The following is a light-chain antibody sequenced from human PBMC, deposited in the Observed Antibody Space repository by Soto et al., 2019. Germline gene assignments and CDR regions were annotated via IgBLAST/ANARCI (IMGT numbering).Light chain of an antibody. V-gene: IGKV3-20*01. CDR2: GVS. CDR1: QSVSSNY. Sequence: ELVLTQSPGTLSLSPGERATLSCRASQSVSSNYLGWFQQKPGQAPRLLIYGVSSRATGIPDRFSGSESGTDFTLTISRLEPEDFAVYYCQQYGSSPFTFGPGTKVDIK. J-gene: IGKJ3*01. CDR3: QQYGSSPFT.